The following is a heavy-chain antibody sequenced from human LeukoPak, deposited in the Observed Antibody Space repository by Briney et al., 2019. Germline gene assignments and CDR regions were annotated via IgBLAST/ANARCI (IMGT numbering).Heavy chain of an antibody. J-gene: IGHJ5*02. Sequence: QPGGSLRLAWAPSGYTFTNYWMHWVRQAPGEGLVWVSRINTDGTNKVYADSVRGRFTVSRDNAKNTLYLQMDSLRAEDTSVYYCARDRGINWFDPWGQGTLVAVSS. CDR1: GYTFTNYW. CDR3: ARDRGINWFDP. D-gene: IGHD3-16*01. CDR2: INTDGTNK. V-gene: IGHV3-74*01.